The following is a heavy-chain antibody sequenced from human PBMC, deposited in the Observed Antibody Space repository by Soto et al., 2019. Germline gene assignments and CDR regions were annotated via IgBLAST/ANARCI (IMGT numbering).Heavy chain of an antibody. J-gene: IGHJ4*02. CDR2: IWYDGSNK. CDR1: GFTFSSYG. D-gene: IGHD6-19*01. V-gene: IGHV3-33*01. Sequence: QVQLVESGGGVVQPGRSLRLSCAASGFTFSSYGMHWVRQAPGKGLEWVAVIWYDGSNKYYADSVKGRFTISRDNSKNTLYLQMNSLRAEDRAVYYCARDFEVGWVGLLDYWGQGTLVTVSS. CDR3: ARDFEVGWVGLLDY.